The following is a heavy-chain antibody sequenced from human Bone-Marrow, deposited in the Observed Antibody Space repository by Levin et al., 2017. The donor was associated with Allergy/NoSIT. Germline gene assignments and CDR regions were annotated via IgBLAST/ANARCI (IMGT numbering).Heavy chain of an antibody. Sequence: PGESLKISCVASGFTFSSYGMTWVRQAPGKGLEWVSAIGRTGDTFYADSVKGRFTISRDNSRNTLYLQMNTLRAEDTAVYYCATAAGAVAGPRFQHWGQGTLVTVSS. CDR3: ATAAGAVAGPRFQH. J-gene: IGHJ1*01. CDR1: GFTFSSYG. V-gene: IGHV3-23*01. CDR2: IGRTGDT. D-gene: IGHD6-19*01.